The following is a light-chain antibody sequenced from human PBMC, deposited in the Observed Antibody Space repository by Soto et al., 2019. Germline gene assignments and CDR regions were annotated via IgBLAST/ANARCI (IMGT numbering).Light chain of an antibody. CDR3: SSYAGSNNLVV. Sequence: QSALTQPPSASGSPGQSVTISCTGTRSGVGGYDYVSWYQQHPGKAPKLMIYEVTKRPSGVPDRFSGSKSGNTASLTVSGLQAEDEADYYCSSYAGSNNLVVFGGGTKLTVL. V-gene: IGLV2-8*01. J-gene: IGLJ2*01. CDR2: EVT. CDR1: RSGVGGYDY.